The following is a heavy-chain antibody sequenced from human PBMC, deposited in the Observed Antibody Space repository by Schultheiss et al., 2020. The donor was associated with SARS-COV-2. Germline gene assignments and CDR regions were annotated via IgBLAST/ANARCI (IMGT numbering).Heavy chain of an antibody. J-gene: IGHJ6*02. V-gene: IGHV3-11*06. CDR2: ISSSSSYT. CDR3: ARERYYYYGMDV. Sequence: GGSLRLSCAASGFTFSDYYMSWIRQAPGKRLEWVSYISSSSSYTNYADSVKGRFTISRDNSKNTLYLQMNSLRAEDTAVYYCARERYYYYGMDVWVQGTTVTVSS. CDR1: GFTFSDYY.